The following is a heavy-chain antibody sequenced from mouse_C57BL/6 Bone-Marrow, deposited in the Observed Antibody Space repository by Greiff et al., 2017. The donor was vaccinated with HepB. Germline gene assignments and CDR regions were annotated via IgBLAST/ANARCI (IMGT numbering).Heavy chain of an antibody. CDR2: INPNNGGT. J-gene: IGHJ4*01. V-gene: IGHV1-18*01. CDR3: ARFKSSSTSYAMDY. CDR1: GYTFTDYN. D-gene: IGHD5-5*01. Sequence: EVQLVESGPELVKPGASVKIPCKASGYTFTDYNMDWVKQSHGKSLEWIGDINPNNGGTIYNQKFKGKATLTVDKSSSTAYMELRSLTSEDTAVYYCARFKSSSTSYAMDYWGQGTSVTVSS.